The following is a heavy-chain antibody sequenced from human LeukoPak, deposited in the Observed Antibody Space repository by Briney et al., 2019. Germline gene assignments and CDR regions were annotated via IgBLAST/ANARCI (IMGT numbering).Heavy chain of an antibody. D-gene: IGHD2-2*01. V-gene: IGHV3-21*05. CDR2: ISSSSSYI. J-gene: IGHJ3*02. CDR1: GFTFSSYS. Sequence: GGSLRLSCAASGFTFSSYSMNWVRQAPGKGLEWVSYISSSSSYIYYADSVKGRFTISRDNAKNSLYLQMNSLRAEDTAVYYCARDGPRIVVVPAASLEDAFDIWGQGTMVTVSS. CDR3: ARDGPRIVVVPAASLEDAFDI.